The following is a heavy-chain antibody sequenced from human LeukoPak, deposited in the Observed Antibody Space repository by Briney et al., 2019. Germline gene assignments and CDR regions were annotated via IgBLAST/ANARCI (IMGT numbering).Heavy chain of an antibody. Sequence: HTGGSLRLSCEGSGFSLSTHSMTWARQTPGKGLEWVSYISSSDIIYYADSVKGRFTISRDNAKNSLYLQMNSLRAEDTAVYYCAREGVYYYYYMDVWGKGTTVTVSS. J-gene: IGHJ6*03. CDR1: GFSLSTHS. D-gene: IGHD2-8*01. V-gene: IGHV3-48*04. CDR2: ISSSDII. CDR3: AREGVYYYYYMDV.